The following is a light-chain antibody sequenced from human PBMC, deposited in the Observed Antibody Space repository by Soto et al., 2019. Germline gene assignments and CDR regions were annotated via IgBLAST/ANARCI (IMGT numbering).Light chain of an antibody. V-gene: IGLV3-21*02. Sequence: SYELTQTSSVSVAPGQTARISCGENNIGGKSVHWYQQKPGQAPVVVVYDDSDRPSGIPERFSGSNSGNTATLTISRVEAGDEADYHCQVWDDNSDHHVFGTGTKVTVL. CDR2: DDS. CDR3: QVWDDNSDHHV. CDR1: NIGGKS. J-gene: IGLJ1*01.